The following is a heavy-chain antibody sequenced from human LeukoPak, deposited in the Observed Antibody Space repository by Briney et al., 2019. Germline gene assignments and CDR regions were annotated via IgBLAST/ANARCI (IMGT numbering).Heavy chain of an antibody. CDR3: AKPDNGYVNDAFDI. CDR1: GFTFSSYS. V-gene: IGHV3-23*01. J-gene: IGHJ3*02. CDR2: ITGSGSST. Sequence: GGSLRLSCAVSGFTFSSYSMSWVRQAPGEGLEWVSGITGSGSSTYYADSVKGRFTISRDNSKNTLYLQMNSLRAEDTAVYYCAKPDNGYVNDAFDIWGQGTMVTVSS. D-gene: IGHD5-12*01.